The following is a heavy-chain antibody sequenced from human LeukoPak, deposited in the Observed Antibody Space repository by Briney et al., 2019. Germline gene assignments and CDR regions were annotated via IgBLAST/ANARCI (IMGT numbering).Heavy chain of an antibody. CDR3: GRSSWYTLVGNWFDP. V-gene: IGHV3-23*01. Sequence: GGSLRLSCAASGFTFSSYAMSWVRQAPGKGLEWVSAISGSGGSTYCADSVKGRFTISRDNSKNTLYLQMNSLRAEDTAVYYCGRSSWYTLVGNWFDPWGQGTLVTVSS. D-gene: IGHD6-13*01. CDR2: ISGSGGST. CDR1: GFTFSSYA. J-gene: IGHJ5*02.